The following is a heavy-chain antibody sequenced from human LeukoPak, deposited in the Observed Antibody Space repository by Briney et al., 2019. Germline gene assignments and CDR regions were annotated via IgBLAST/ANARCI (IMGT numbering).Heavy chain of an antibody. CDR3: ARRDSGGWYSPFDY. Sequence: GESLKISCEGSEYSLTSYWIAWVRQMGRRGLEWMGMIFPGDSDIRYSPSFQGQVTVSVDRSVNTAYLEWMSLRASDTATYYCARRDSGGWYSPFDYWGQGTPVTVSS. CDR1: EYSLTSYW. V-gene: IGHV5-51*01. D-gene: IGHD6-19*01. CDR2: IFPGDSDI. J-gene: IGHJ4*02.